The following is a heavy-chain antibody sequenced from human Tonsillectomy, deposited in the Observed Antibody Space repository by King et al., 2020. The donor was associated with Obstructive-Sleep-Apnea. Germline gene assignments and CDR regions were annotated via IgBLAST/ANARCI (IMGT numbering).Heavy chain of an antibody. CDR1: GDSISSYY. J-gene: IGHJ6*02. D-gene: IGHD1-26*01. Sequence: VQLQESGPGLVKPSETLSLTCTVSGDSISSYYWSWIRQPPGEGLEWIGNIYYSGSTKYNPSLKSRVTISVDKSKTQFSLKLSSVTAADTAVYYCARNTEHYYYYGMDVWGQGTTVTVSS. CDR3: ARNTEHYYYYGMDV. V-gene: IGHV4-59*08. CDR2: IYYSGST.